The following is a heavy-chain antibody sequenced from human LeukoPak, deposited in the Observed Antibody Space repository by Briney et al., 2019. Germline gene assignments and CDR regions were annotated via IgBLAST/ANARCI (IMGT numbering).Heavy chain of an antibody. Sequence: GGSLRLSCAASGCTVSSNYMNWVRQAPGKGLEWVSVIYGGGNIYYADSVKGRFTISRDNSKNTLYLQMNSLRAEDTAVYYCARGAGYNYPYYFDYWGQGTLVTVSS. CDR3: ARGAGYNYPYYFDY. V-gene: IGHV3-53*01. D-gene: IGHD5-24*01. CDR1: GCTVSSNY. CDR2: IYGGGNI. J-gene: IGHJ4*02.